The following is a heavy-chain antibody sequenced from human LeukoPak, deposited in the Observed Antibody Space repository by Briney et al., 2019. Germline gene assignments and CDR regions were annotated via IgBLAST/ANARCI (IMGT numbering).Heavy chain of an antibody. V-gene: IGHV1-2*02. CDR1: GYTFTGYY. J-gene: IGHJ4*02. CDR2: INPNSGGT. Sequence: ASVKVSCKASGYTFTGYYIHWVRQAPGQGLEWMGWINPNSGGTNYAQKFQGRVTMTRDTSISTACMELSRLRSDDAAMYYCARYTSGYYGYFDYWGQGTLVTVSS. CDR3: ARYTSGYYGYFDY. D-gene: IGHD3-22*01.